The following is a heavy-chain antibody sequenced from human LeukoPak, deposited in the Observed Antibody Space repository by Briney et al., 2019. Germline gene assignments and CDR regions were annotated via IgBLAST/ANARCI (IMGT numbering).Heavy chain of an antibody. Sequence: SVKVSCKASGGTFSSYAISWVRQAPGQGLEWMGGIIPIFGTANYAQKFQGRVTITADESTSTAYMELSSLRSEDTAVYYCARTGARYCGGDCYLAAFDIWGQGTMVTVSS. CDR2: IIPIFGTA. CDR1: GGTFSSYA. CDR3: ARTGARYCGGDCYLAAFDI. V-gene: IGHV1-69*13. D-gene: IGHD2-21*02. J-gene: IGHJ3*02.